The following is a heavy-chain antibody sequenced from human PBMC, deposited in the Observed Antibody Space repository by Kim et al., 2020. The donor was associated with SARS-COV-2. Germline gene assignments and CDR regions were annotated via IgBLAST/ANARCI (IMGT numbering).Heavy chain of an antibody. D-gene: IGHD3-10*01. Sequence: GGSLRLSCAASGFTFSGSAMHWVRQASGKGLEWVGRIRSKANSYATAYAASVKGRFTISRDDSKNTAYLQMNSLKTEDTAVYYCTFLGHYYGSGSYYRGSGYYYYGMDVWGQGTTVTVSS. CDR2: IRSKANSYAT. CDR1: GFTFSGSA. J-gene: IGHJ6*02. CDR3: TFLGHYYGSGSYYRGSGYYYYGMDV. V-gene: IGHV3-73*01.